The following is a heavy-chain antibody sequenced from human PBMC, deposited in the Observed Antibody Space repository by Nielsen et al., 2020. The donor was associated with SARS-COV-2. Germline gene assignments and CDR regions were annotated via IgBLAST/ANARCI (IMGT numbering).Heavy chain of an antibody. J-gene: IGHJ4*02. D-gene: IGHD6-19*01. CDR3: ARVASNDWAYYFDY. Sequence: SATLSLTCTVSSGSISGFYWTWIRQPPGKGLEWIGHIHYTASTIYSDSLKSRLRMSVDRTKNQFSLTLSSVTAADTAVYYCARVASNDWAYYFDYWGQGALVTVSS. V-gene: IGHV4-59*01. CDR1: SGSISGFY. CDR2: IHYTAST.